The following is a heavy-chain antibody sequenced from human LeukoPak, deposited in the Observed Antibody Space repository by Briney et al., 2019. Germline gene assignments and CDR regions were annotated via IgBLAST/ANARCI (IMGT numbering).Heavy chain of an antibody. J-gene: IGHJ4*02. D-gene: IGHD3-22*01. CDR2: ISYSGST. CDR3: AKHQRDSGGYHYFDD. Sequence: SETLSLTYSVSDGSITSDYWSWIRQPPGQGLEWIGYISYSGSTFYNPSLKSRVTLSVDTSKKQFALRLSSVTAADTAVYYCAKHQRDSGGYHYFDDWGKGTLVTVSS. V-gene: IGHV4-59*08. CDR1: DGSITSDY.